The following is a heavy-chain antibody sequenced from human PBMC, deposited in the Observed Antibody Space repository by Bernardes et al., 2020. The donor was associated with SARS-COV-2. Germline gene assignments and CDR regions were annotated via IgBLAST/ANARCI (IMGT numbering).Heavy chain of an antibody. Sequence: ASVKVSCKASTYSFTDYYLHWVRQAPGQALEWLGWINPKNGDTKYAQKFQARVSMTRDTSINSAYMELTRLRSDDTAVYYCTRDFLGYYGPGSPVPYFDFWGQGTLVTVSS. D-gene: IGHD3-10*01. CDR2: INPKNGDT. V-gene: IGHV1-2*02. J-gene: IGHJ4*02. CDR1: TYSFTDYY. CDR3: TRDFLGYYGPGSPVPYFDF.